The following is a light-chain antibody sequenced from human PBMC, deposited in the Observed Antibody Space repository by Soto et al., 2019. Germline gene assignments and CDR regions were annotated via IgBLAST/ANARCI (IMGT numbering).Light chain of an antibody. J-gene: IGKJ1*01. Sequence: EIVLTQSPAALSLSPGERATLSCRASQSVSTYLAWYQKKPGQAPRLLIYDASNRATGIPARFSGSGSGTDFTLTISSLEPEDFAVHFCQHRANWPLTFVQGTKVDIK. CDR2: DAS. CDR1: QSVSTY. V-gene: IGKV3-11*01. CDR3: QHRANWPLT.